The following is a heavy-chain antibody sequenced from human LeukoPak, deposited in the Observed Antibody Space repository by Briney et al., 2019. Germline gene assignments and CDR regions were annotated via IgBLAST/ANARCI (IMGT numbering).Heavy chain of an antibody. CDR3: ARLSLLWFGEPQDY. V-gene: IGHV4-39*01. D-gene: IGHD3-10*01. J-gene: IGHJ4*02. Sequence: SETLSLTCTVSGGSISSSSYYWGWIRQPPGKGLEWIGSIYYSGSTYYNPSLKSRVTISVDTSKNQFSLKLSSVTAADTAVYYCARLSLLWFGEPQDYWGQGTLATVSS. CDR2: IYYSGST. CDR1: GGSISSSSYY.